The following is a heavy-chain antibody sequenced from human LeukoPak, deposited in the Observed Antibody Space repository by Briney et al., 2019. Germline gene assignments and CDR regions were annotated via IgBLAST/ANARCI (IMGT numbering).Heavy chain of an antibody. J-gene: IGHJ6*03. V-gene: IGHV3-48*01. CDR1: GFTFSSYE. CDR3: ARDDHYNYYYMDV. Sequence: PGGSLRLSCAASGFTFSSYEMNWVRQAPGKGLEWVSYISSGSNTIYYADSVKGRFTISRDNAENTLYLQMNSLGAGDTAVYYCARDDHYNYYYMDVWGKGTTVTVSS. CDR2: ISSGSNTI.